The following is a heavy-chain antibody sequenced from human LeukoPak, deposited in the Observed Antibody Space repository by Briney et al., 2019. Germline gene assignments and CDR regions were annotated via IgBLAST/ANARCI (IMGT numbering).Heavy chain of an antibody. CDR1: GYTFTSYY. Sequence: ASVKVSCKASGYTFTSYYMHWVRQAPGQGLEWMGIINPSGGSTGYPQNFQGRVTMTSDMSTSTVYMELSSLTSEDTAVYYCASQGLDCSGGSCYYTVDFDYWGQGTLVTVSS. J-gene: IGHJ4*02. V-gene: IGHV1-46*01. D-gene: IGHD2-15*01. CDR2: INPSGGST. CDR3: ASQGLDCSGGSCYYTVDFDY.